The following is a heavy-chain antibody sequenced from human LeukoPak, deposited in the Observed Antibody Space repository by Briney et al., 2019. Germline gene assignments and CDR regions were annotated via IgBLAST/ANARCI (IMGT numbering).Heavy chain of an antibody. D-gene: IGHD1-7*01. Sequence: PSETLSLTCTVSGGSISSGGYYWSWIRQHPGKGLEWIGYIYYSGSTYYNPSLKSRVTISVDTPKNQFSLKLSSVTAADTAVYYCARDGITGTSRWFDPWGQGTLVTVSS. CDR3: ARDGITGTSRWFDP. V-gene: IGHV4-31*03. CDR2: IYYSGST. J-gene: IGHJ5*02. CDR1: GGSISSGGYY.